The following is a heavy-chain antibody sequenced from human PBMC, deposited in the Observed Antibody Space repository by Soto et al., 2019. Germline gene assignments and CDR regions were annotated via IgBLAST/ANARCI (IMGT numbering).Heavy chain of an antibody. CDR1: GFTFYTFA. Sequence: PGGSLRLSCATSGFTFYTFAMHWVRQAPGKGLEWVAVMSYDGSKEDYVDSVKGRFTISRDNSQKTLYLQMNSLRAEDTAVYYCARDQTYNYENNGYFGHWGQGTLVTAPQ. D-gene: IGHD3-22*01. CDR2: MSYDGSKE. CDR3: ARDQTYNYENNGYFGH. V-gene: IGHV3-30-3*01. J-gene: IGHJ4*01.